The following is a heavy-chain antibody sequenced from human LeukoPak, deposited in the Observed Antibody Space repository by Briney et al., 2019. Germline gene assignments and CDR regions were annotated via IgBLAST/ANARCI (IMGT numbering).Heavy chain of an antibody. D-gene: IGHD3-22*01. V-gene: IGHV4-59*01. J-gene: IGHJ4*02. Sequence: SETLSLTCIVSGDSIRSYYWNWIRQAPGKALEWIGHIHNNGDIAYNFSLKSRVTISMDASKNQFSLKLSSVTAADTAVYYCGRWGYFDSGNYFVVDYWGQGTVVTVSS. CDR1: GDSIRSYY. CDR2: IHNNGDI. CDR3: GRWGYFDSGNYFVVDY.